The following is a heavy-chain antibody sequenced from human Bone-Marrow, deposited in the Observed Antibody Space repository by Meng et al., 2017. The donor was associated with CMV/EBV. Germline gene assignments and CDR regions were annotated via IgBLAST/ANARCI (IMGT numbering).Heavy chain of an antibody. CDR3: ARDPGDRYYFDY. Sequence: GESLKISCAASGFTFSSYWMSWVRQAPGKGLEWVAVISYDGSNKYYADSVKGRFTISRDNSKNTLYLQMNSLRAEDTAVYYCARDPGDRYYFDYWGQGTLVTVSS. D-gene: IGHD4-17*01. CDR1: GFTFSSYW. J-gene: IGHJ4*02. V-gene: IGHV3-30*03. CDR2: ISYDGSNK.